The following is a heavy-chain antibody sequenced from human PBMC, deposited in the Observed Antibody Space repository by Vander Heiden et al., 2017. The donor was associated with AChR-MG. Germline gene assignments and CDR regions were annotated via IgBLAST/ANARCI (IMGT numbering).Heavy chain of an antibody. CDR3: AKDHVPRIGVWDNFDF. J-gene: IGHJ4*01. CDR1: GFPFSDYA. V-gene: IGHV3-23*01. D-gene: IGHD1-26*01. Sequence: EVQLLESGGGLVQPGGSLRLSCAASGFPFSDYAMSWARQAPGKGPEWVSGISGPGDTTYYAESVKGRFSISRDNSKNTRYLQVSSLRVEEPAVYYCAKDHVPRIGVWDNFDFWGDGSLVNVSS. CDR2: ISGPGDTT.